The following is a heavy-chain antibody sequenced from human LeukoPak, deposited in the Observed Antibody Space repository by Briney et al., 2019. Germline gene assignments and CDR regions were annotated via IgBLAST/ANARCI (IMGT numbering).Heavy chain of an antibody. CDR3: ARTFYDSSAYYFDS. CDR1: GFTFSSYN. D-gene: IGHD3-22*01. Sequence: GGSLRLSCAASGFTFSSYNMNWVRQAPGKGLEWVSSITSSSSYIYYADSVEGRFTISRDNAKNSLYLQLNSLRAEDTAVYFCARTFYDSSAYYFDSWGQGTLVTVSS. V-gene: IGHV3-21*01. CDR2: ITSSSSYI. J-gene: IGHJ4*02.